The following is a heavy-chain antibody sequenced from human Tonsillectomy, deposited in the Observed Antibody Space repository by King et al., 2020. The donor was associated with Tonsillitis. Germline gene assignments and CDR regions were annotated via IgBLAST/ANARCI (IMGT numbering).Heavy chain of an antibody. CDR2: TRSKAYGGTT. V-gene: IGHV3-49*04. J-gene: IGHJ3*02. D-gene: IGHD3-22*01. Sequence: VQLVESGGGLVQPGRSLRLSCTASGFTFGDYAMNWVRQAPGKGLEWVGFTRSKAYGGTTEYAAPVKGRFTISRDDSKSIAHLQMNSLKTEDTAVYYCTRAAGYYYDSSVPGAFDIWGQGTMVTVSS. CDR1: GFTFGDYA. CDR3: TRAAGYYYDSSVPGAFDI.